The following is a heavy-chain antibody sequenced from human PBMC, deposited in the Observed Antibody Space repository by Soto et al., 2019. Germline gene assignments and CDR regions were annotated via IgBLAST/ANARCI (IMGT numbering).Heavy chain of an antibody. V-gene: IGHV5-10-1*01. CDR2: IDPSDSYT. CDR3: ARLRIVISGQRYYYYGMDV. Sequence: PGESLKISCKGSGYIFTSYWISWGLQGPGEGLEWMGRIDPSDSYTDYSPSFQGHVTISADKSISTAYLQWSSLKASDTAMYYCARLRIVISGQRYYYYGMDVWGQGTTVTVSS. D-gene: IGHD3-22*01. CDR1: GYIFTSYW. J-gene: IGHJ6*02.